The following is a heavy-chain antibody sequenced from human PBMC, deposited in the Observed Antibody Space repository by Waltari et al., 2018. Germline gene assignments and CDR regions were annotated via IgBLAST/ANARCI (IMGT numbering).Heavy chain of an antibody. J-gene: IGHJ6*02. CDR1: GYTFTSYA. V-gene: IGHV1-3*01. D-gene: IGHD3-9*01. Sequence: QVQLVQSGAEVKKPGASVTVSCKASGYTFTSYALHCVRQAPGQRLEWMGWINAGNGNTKDSQKFQGRVTITRDTSASTAYMELSSLRSEDTAVYYCARGYYDILTGSDVWGQGTTVTVSS. CDR3: ARGYYDILTGSDV. CDR2: INAGNGNT.